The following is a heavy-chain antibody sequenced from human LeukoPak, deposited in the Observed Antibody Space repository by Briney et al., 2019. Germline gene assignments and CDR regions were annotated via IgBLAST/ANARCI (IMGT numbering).Heavy chain of an antibody. D-gene: IGHD4-17*01. CDR2: ISAYNGNT. J-gene: IGHJ4*02. Sequence: GASVKVSCKASGYTFTSYGISWVRQAPGQGLEWMGWISAYNGNTNYAQKLQGRVTMTTDTSTSTAYMELRSLRSDDTAVYYCARDRTGTVTTPFDYWGQGTLVTVSS. V-gene: IGHV1-18*01. CDR3: ARDRTGTVTTPFDY. CDR1: GYTFTSYG.